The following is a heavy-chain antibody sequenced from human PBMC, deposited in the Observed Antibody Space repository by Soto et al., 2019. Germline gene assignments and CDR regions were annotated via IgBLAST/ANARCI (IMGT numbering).Heavy chain of an antibody. Sequence: QVQLVQSGGEVKKPGASVKVSCKASGYTFPSNGISWVRQAPGQGLEWMGWISAYNGNTNYAQNLQGRVTMTTDTSTKTAYMELRSLRSDDTAVYFCAIITGTTFDFDHWGQGTLVTVSS. CDR1: GYTFPSNG. CDR2: ISAYNGNT. CDR3: AIITGTTFDFDH. J-gene: IGHJ4*02. V-gene: IGHV1-18*01. D-gene: IGHD1-1*01.